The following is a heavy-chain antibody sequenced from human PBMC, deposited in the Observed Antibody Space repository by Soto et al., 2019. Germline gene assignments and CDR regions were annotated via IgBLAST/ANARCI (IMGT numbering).Heavy chain of an antibody. D-gene: IGHD3-22*01. J-gene: IGHJ6*02. CDR3: AREVVVFGVIIPTPMDV. CDR2: ISGSGSTI. V-gene: IGHV3-48*03. Sequence: GGSLRLSCAASGFTFSGYEMNWVRQAPGKGLEWVSYISGSGSTIYYADSVKGRFTISRDNAKDSLYLQMNSLRAEDTAVYYCAREVVVFGVIIPTPMDVWGRGSTVTVSS. CDR1: GFTFSGYE.